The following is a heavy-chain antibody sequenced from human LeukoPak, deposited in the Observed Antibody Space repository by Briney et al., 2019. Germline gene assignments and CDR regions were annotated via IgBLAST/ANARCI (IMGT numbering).Heavy chain of an antibody. CDR3: ARGGYSSSSAYDY. CDR1: VYTFTNYD. J-gene: IGHJ4*02. Sequence: GASVTVSFKASVYTFTNYDSNWVRQATGQGLEWMGWMSPNSGNTGYAQKFQGRVTITRNTSISTAYMELSSLRSEDTAVYYCARGGYSSSSAYDYWGQGTLVTVSS. CDR2: MSPNSGNT. V-gene: IGHV1-8*03. D-gene: IGHD6-6*01.